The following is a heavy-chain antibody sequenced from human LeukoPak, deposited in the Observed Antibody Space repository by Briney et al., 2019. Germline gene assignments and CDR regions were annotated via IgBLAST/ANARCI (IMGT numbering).Heavy chain of an antibody. D-gene: IGHD3-3*01. J-gene: IGHJ3*02. Sequence: SVKVSCKASGGTFSSYTISWVRQAPGQWLEWMGRIIPILGTANYAQKFQGRVTITADKSTSTAYMELSSLRSEDTAVYYCARVEWTTTLIAPDAFDIWGQGTMVTVSS. V-gene: IGHV1-69*08. CDR2: IIPILGTA. CDR1: GGTFSSYT. CDR3: ARVEWTTTLIAPDAFDI.